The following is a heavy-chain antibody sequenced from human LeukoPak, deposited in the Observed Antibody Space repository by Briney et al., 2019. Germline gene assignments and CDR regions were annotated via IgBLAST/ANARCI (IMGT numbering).Heavy chain of an antibody. J-gene: IGHJ4*02. D-gene: IGHD6-13*01. Sequence: GGSLRLSCAASGFTVSSSYMSWVRQAPGKGLEWVSTIYSGGSTYYADSVKGRVTISRDNSKNTLYLQMNSLRAEDTAVYYCASAGFHSSSSYLDYWGQGTLVTVSS. CDR1: GFTVSSSY. CDR3: ASAGFHSSSSYLDY. CDR2: IYSGGST. V-gene: IGHV3-53*01.